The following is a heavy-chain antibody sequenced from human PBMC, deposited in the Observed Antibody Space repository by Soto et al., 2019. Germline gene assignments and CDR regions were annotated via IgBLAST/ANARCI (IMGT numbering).Heavy chain of an antibody. CDR3: AKWGLSGHGMDV. CDR1: GYIFSNYG. J-gene: IGHJ6*02. CDR2: TSYDGSKK. D-gene: IGHD7-27*01. Sequence: QVQLVESGGGVVQPGRSLRLSCAASGYIFSNYGMHWVRQAPGKGLEGVAVTSYDGSKKYYADSVKGRFTISKDNSKNTVYLQMNSLRIEHTAVYYCAKWGLSGHGMDVWGQGTTVTVSS. V-gene: IGHV3-30*18.